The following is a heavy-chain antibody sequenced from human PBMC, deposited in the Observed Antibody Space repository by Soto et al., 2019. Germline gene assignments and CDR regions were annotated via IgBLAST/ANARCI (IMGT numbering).Heavy chain of an antibody. CDR2: IYYSGST. J-gene: IGHJ4*02. V-gene: IGHV4-59*01. D-gene: IGHD2-15*01. CDR3: ARDVRVVAAMHYFDY. CDR1: GGSISSYY. Sequence: WETLSLTCTVSGGSISSYYWSWIRQPPGKGLEWIGYIYYSGSTNYNPSLKSRVTISVDTSKNQFSLKLSSVTAADTAVYHCARDVRVVAAMHYFDYWGQGTLVTVSS.